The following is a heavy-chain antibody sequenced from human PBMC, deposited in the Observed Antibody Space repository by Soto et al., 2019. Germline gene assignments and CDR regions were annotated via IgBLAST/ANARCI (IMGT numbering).Heavy chain of an antibody. J-gene: IGHJ4*02. CDR1: GFTFSSYG. CDR2: VSYDGNNE. CDR3: AKTITTPAVSSYSRDSTGRGALIDY. D-gene: IGHD3-3*01. V-gene: IGHV3-30*18. Sequence: QVQLVESGGGVVQPGRSLRLSCAASGFTFSSYGMHWVRQAPGKGLEWVAVVSYDGNNEYYADSVKDRFTISRDNSKNTLYLPMNSLRAEDTAMYYCAKTITTPAVSSYSRDSTGRGALIDYWGQGTLVIVSS.